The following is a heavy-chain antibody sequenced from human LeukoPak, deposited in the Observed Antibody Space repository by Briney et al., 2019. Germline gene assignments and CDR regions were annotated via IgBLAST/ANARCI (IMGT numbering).Heavy chain of an antibody. CDR3: ARDSYYYDSSLSQGPFDS. CDR1: GGSFSGYY. Sequence: PSETLSLTCSVYGGSFSGYYWSWIRQPPGKGLEWIGEINHSGSTNYNPSLKSRVTISVDTSKNQFSLKLSSVTAADTAVYYCARDSYYYDSSLSQGPFDSWGQGTLVTVSS. J-gene: IGHJ4*02. V-gene: IGHV4-34*01. D-gene: IGHD3-22*01. CDR2: INHSGST.